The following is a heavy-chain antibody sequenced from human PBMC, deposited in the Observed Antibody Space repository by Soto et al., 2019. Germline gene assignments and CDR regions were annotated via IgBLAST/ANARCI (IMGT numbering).Heavy chain of an antibody. CDR3: ARDESSGWYYYYGMDV. Sequence: GGSLRLSCAASGFTFSSYAMHWVRQAPGKGLEYVSAISSNGGSTYYANSVKGRFTISRDNSKNTLYLQMGSLRAEDMAVYYCARDESSGWYYYYGMDVWGQGTPVTVSS. D-gene: IGHD6-19*01. J-gene: IGHJ6*02. CDR1: GFTFSSYA. V-gene: IGHV3-64*01. CDR2: ISSNGGST.